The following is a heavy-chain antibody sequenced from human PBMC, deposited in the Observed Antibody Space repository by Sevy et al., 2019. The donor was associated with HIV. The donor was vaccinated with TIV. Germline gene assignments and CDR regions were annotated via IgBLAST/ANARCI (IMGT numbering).Heavy chain of an antibody. CDR2: IYYSGST. Sequence: SETLSLTCTVSGGSISSGGYYWSWIRQHPGKGLEWIGYIYYSGSTYYNPSLKSRVTISVDTSKNQFSLKLSSVTAAATAVYYCAGDGPTYYDSSGYTGLYGMDVWGQGTTVTVSS. CDR3: AGDGPTYYDSSGYTGLYGMDV. J-gene: IGHJ6*02. V-gene: IGHV4-31*03. D-gene: IGHD3-22*01. CDR1: GGSISSGGYY.